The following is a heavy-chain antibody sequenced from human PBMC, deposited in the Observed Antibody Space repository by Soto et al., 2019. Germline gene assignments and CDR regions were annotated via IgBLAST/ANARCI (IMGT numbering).Heavy chain of an antibody. V-gene: IGHV4-4*02. Sequence: QVQLQESGPGLVEPSGTLSLTCAVSGGSVSSTNWWSWVRQPPGKGLEWIGEIYHSGSTYYNPSLKCRVTISVDKSKTQFSLRLSSVTAADTAVYFCARDRAVSARGSFDYWGQGTLVTVSS. D-gene: IGHD6-19*01. CDR2: IYHSGST. J-gene: IGHJ4*02. CDR1: GGSVSSTNW. CDR3: ARDRAVSARGSFDY.